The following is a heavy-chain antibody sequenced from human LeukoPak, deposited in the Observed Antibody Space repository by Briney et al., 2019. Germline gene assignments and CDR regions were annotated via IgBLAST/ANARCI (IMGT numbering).Heavy chain of an antibody. Sequence: GGSLRLSCAASGFTFSSYSMNWVRQAPGKGLAWVSSISSSSSYIYYADSVKGRFTISRDNAKNSLYLQMNSLRAEDTAVYYCAKGRSGWYPGYWGQGTLVTVSS. D-gene: IGHD6-19*01. J-gene: IGHJ4*02. CDR3: AKGRSGWYPGY. V-gene: IGHV3-21*01. CDR1: GFTFSSYS. CDR2: ISSSSSYI.